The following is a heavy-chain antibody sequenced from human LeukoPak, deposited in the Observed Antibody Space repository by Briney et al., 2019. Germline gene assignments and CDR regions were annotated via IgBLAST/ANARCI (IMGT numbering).Heavy chain of an antibody. CDR2: INWNGGST. CDR1: GFTFDDYG. V-gene: IGHV3-20*04. J-gene: IGHJ5*02. Sequence: RSGGSLRLSCAASGFTFDDYGMSWVRQAPGKGLEWVSGINWNGGSTYYADSVKGRFTISRDNSKNTLYLQMNSLRAEDTAVYYCVKAAGYCSGSSCYPNWFDPWGQGTLVTVSS. CDR3: VKAAGYCSGSSCYPNWFDP. D-gene: IGHD2-15*01.